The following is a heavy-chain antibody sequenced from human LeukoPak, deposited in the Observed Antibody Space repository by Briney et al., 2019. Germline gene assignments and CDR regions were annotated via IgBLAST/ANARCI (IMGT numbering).Heavy chain of an antibody. D-gene: IGHD4-17*01. CDR2: IWYDGSNE. V-gene: IGHV3-33*01. CDR1: GFTFSSYG. J-gene: IGHJ4*02. Sequence: GGSLRLSCAASGFTFSSYGMHWVRQAPGKGLEWVAAIWYDGSNEYYTDSVKGRFTISRDNSKNTLYLQMNSLRAEDTAVYYCARAHYDYFDYWGQGTLVTVSS. CDR3: ARAHYDYFDY.